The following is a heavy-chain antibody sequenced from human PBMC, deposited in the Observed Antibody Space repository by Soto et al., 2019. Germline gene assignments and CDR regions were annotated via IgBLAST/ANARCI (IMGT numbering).Heavy chain of an antibody. D-gene: IGHD3-22*01. CDR2: INPNSGGT. Sequence: GASVKVSCKASGYTFTGYYMHWVRQAPGQGLEWMGWINPNSGGTNYAQKFQGWVTMTRDTSISTAYMELRSLRSDDTAVYYCARPYYFYSSGYYLNAFDIWGQGTMVTVSS. V-gene: IGHV1-2*04. CDR3: ARPYYFYSSGYYLNAFDI. CDR1: GYTFTGYY. J-gene: IGHJ3*02.